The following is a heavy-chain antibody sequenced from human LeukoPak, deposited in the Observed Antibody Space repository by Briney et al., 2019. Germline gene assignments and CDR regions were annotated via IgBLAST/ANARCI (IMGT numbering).Heavy chain of an antibody. J-gene: IGHJ5*02. D-gene: IGHD2-2*02. Sequence: SETLSLTCTVSGYSINSGYYWGWIRQPPGKGLEWIGSIYHSGSTYYNPSLKSRVTMSVDTSKDQFSLKLSSVTAADTAVYYCARDVPAAIGGNWFDPWGQGTLVTVSS. CDR3: ARDVPAAIGGNWFDP. CDR1: GYSINSGYY. CDR2: IYHSGST. V-gene: IGHV4-38-2*02.